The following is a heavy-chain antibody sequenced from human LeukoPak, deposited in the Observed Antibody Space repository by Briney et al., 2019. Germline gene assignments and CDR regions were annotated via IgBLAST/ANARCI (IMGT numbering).Heavy chain of an antibody. CDR1: GGSFSGYY. CDR2: INHSGST. V-gene: IGHV4-34*01. Sequence: ASETLSLTCAVYGGSFSGYYWGWIRQPPGKGLEWIGEINHSGSTNYNPSLKSRVTISVDTSKNQFSLKLSSVTAADTAVYYCARGLGRWLQLSLRVAFDIWGQGTMVTVSS. J-gene: IGHJ3*02. D-gene: IGHD5-24*01. CDR3: ARGLGRWLQLSLRVAFDI.